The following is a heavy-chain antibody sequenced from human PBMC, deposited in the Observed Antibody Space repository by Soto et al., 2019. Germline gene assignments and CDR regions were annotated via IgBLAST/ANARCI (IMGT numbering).Heavy chain of an antibody. CDR1: GYTFTSYY. CDR2: INPSGGST. Sequence: ASVKVSCKASGYTFTSYYMHWVRQAPGQGLEWMGIINPSGGSTSYAQKFQGRVTMTRDTSTSTVYMELSSLRSEDTAVYYCALSYCSGGSCYSYFDYWGQGTPVTVSS. CDR3: ALSYCSGGSCYSYFDY. V-gene: IGHV1-46*03. D-gene: IGHD2-15*01. J-gene: IGHJ4*02.